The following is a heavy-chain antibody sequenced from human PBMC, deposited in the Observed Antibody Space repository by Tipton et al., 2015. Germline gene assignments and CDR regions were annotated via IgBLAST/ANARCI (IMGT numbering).Heavy chain of an antibody. CDR2: IKDDGTTK. Sequence: GSLRLSCAASGFTFSTYAMHWVRQAPGEGLEWVANIKDDGTTKNYVDSVKGRFTISRDNAANLLYLQMNSLRADDTAMYYCASIPLREQLWWGDAFDIWGQGTMVIVS. D-gene: IGHD5-18*01. CDR1: GFTFSTYA. J-gene: IGHJ3*02. V-gene: IGHV3-7*03. CDR3: ASIPLREQLWWGDAFDI.